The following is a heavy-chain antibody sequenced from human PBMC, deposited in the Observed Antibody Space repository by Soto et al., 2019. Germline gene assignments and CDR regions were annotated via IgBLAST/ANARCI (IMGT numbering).Heavy chain of an antibody. CDR3: AKDALLDSSGFIRGVDY. D-gene: IGHD6-19*01. CDR2: ISYDGSNK. J-gene: IGHJ4*02. CDR1: GFTFSSYG. Sequence: GGSLRLSCAASGFTFSSYGMHWVRQAPGKGLEWVAVISYDGSNKYYADSVKGRFTISRDNSKNTLHLQMNSLRAEDTAVYYCAKDALLDSSGFIRGVDYWGQGTLVTVSS. V-gene: IGHV3-30*18.